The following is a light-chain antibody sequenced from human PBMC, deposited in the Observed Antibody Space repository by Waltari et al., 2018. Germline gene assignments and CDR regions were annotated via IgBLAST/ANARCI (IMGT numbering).Light chain of an antibody. CDR3: QQYNNGPRT. Sequence: IVMTQSPPTLSVSPGERATLSCRASQSVSSNLAWYQQNPGQAPRLLIFGTSTRATGIPARFSGSGSGTEFTLTVSSMQSEDFEVYYCQQYNNGPRTFGQGTKVEIK. J-gene: IGKJ1*01. V-gene: IGKV3-15*01. CDR2: GTS. CDR1: QSVSSN.